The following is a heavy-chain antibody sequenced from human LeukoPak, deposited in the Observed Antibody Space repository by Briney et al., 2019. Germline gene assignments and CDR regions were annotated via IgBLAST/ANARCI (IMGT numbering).Heavy chain of an antibody. Sequence: GGSLRLSCAASGFTFSSYGMHWVRQAPGKGLEWVAFIRYDGSNKYYADSVKGRFTISRDNSKSTLYLQMNSLRAEDTAVYYCAKDQANDSSGYLDAFDIWGQGTMVTVSS. CDR3: AKDQANDSSGYLDAFDI. CDR2: IRYDGSNK. J-gene: IGHJ3*02. CDR1: GFTFSSYG. V-gene: IGHV3-30*02. D-gene: IGHD3-22*01.